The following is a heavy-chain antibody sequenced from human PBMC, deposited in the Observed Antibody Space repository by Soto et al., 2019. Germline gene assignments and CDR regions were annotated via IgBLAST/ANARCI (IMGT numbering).Heavy chain of an antibody. D-gene: IGHD2-21*01. CDR2: IYYSGST. CDR3: ARIVVANWFDP. J-gene: IGHJ5*02. V-gene: IGHV4-31*03. Sequence: QVQLQESGPGLVKPSQTLSLTCTVSGGSISSGGYYWSWIRQHPGKGLEWIGYIYYSGSTYYNPSLKSRVTRSVDTSKNQSSLKLSSVTAADTAVYYCARIVVANWFDPWGQGTLVTVSS. CDR1: GGSISSGGYY.